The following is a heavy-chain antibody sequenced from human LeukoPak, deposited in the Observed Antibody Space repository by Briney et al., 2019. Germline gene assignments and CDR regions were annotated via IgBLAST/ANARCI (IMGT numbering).Heavy chain of an antibody. CDR2: INHSGST. D-gene: IGHD3-10*01. CDR3: ARGRRITMVRGVAKDDY. CDR1: GGSFSGYY. Sequence: SEALSLTCAVYGGSFSGYYWSWIRQPPGKGLEWIGEINHSGSTNYNPSLKSRVTISVDTSKNQFSLKLSSVTAADTAVYYCARGRRITMVRGVAKDDYWGQGTLVTVSS. J-gene: IGHJ4*02. V-gene: IGHV4-34*01.